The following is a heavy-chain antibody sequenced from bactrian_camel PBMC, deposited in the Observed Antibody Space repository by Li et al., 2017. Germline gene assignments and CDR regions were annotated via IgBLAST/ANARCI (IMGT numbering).Heavy chain of an antibody. Sequence: HVQLVESGGGSVQAGESLRLSCVVSGYRYSTYCMGWFRQVPGNEREPLASIDSDGRTSVADSVKGRFTISQDAATKVLYLHMNDLKPEDTAIYFCATDSPAACEYCSGGYCSLLLGYRGQGTQVTVS. CDR3: ATDSPAACEYCSGGYCSLLLGY. CDR1: GYRYSTYC. J-gene: IGHJ6*01. CDR2: IDSDGRT. V-gene: IGHV3S53*01. D-gene: IGHD2*01.